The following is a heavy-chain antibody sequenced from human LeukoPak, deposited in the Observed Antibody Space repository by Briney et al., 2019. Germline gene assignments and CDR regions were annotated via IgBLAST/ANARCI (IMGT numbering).Heavy chain of an antibody. Sequence: PGGSLRLSCAASGFTFSSYAMHWVRQAPGKGLEWVAVIWYDGSNKYYADSVKGRFTISRDNSKNTLFLQMNSLRADDTAVYYCARGSFALGSGCSDWGQGTLVTVSS. V-gene: IGHV3-33*01. D-gene: IGHD6-19*01. J-gene: IGHJ4*02. CDR3: ARGSFALGSGCSD. CDR2: IWYDGSNK. CDR1: GFTFSSYA.